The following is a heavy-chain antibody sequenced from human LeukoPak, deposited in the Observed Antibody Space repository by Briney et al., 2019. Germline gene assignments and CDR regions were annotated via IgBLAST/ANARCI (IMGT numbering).Heavy chain of an antibody. Sequence: PGRSLRLSCAASGFTFSSYAMHWVRQAPGKGLEWVAVISYDGSNKYYADSVKGRFTVSRDNVKNMVYLEMSSLRGDDTAVYYCARSGIGRAFDIWGQGTTVTVSS. CDR2: ISYDGSNK. CDR3: ARSGIGRAFDI. J-gene: IGHJ3*02. CDR1: GFTFSSYA. D-gene: IGHD2/OR15-2a*01. V-gene: IGHV3-30-3*01.